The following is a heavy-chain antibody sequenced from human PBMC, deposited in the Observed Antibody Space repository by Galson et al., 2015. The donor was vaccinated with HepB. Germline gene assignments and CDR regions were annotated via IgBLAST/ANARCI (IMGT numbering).Heavy chain of an antibody. D-gene: IGHD5-24*01. J-gene: IGHJ3*01. Sequence: ETLSLTCTVSGGSISSYHWSWIRQPPGKGLEWIGYIYYSGTTHYNPSLKSRVNIAKDTSQNQFSLHLTSVTAADTAVYYCARDSQMGAFDVWGQGTMVTVSS. CDR3: ARDSQMGAFDV. CDR2: IYYSGTT. V-gene: IGHV4-59*01. CDR1: GGSISSYH.